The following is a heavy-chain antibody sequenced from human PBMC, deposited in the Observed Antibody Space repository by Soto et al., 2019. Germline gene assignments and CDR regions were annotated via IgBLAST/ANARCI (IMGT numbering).Heavy chain of an antibody. CDR1: GFTFSSYA. J-gene: IGHJ5*02. Sequence: GSLRLSCAASGFTFSSYAMSWVRQAPGKGLEWVSAISGSGGSTYYADSVKGRFTISRDNSKNTLYLQMNSLRAEDTAVYYCAKAHYDSSGYYDTFDPWGQGTLVTVSS. D-gene: IGHD3-22*01. V-gene: IGHV3-23*01. CDR3: AKAHYDSSGYYDTFDP. CDR2: ISGSGGST.